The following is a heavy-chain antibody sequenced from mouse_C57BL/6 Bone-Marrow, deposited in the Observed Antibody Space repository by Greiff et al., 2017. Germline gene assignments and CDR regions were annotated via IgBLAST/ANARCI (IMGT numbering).Heavy chain of an antibody. Sequence: VKVVESGPGLVAPSQSLSITCTVSGFSLTSYGVDWVRQPPGKGLEWLGVIWGGGSTNYNSALMSRLSISKDNSKSQVFLKMNSLQTDDTAMYYCAKPILLRYRPWYFDVWGTGTTVTVSS. CDR1: GFSLTSYG. CDR2: IWGGGST. J-gene: IGHJ1*03. V-gene: IGHV2-9*01. D-gene: IGHD1-1*01. CDR3: AKPILLRYRPWYFDV.